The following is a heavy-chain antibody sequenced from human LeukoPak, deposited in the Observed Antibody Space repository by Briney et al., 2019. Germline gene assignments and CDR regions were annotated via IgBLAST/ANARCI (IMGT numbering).Heavy chain of an antibody. Sequence: GGSLRLSCAASGFTVSSNYMSWVRQAPGKGLEWVSVIYSGGSTYYADSVKGRLTISRDNSKNTLYLQMNSLRAEDTAVYYCARDSIAAAGTGLDYWGQGTLVTVSS. CDR1: GFTVSSNY. CDR2: IYSGGST. V-gene: IGHV3-53*01. D-gene: IGHD6-13*01. CDR3: ARDSIAAAGTGLDY. J-gene: IGHJ4*02.